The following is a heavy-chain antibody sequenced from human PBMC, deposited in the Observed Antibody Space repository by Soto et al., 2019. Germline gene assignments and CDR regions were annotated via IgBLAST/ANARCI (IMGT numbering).Heavy chain of an antibody. J-gene: IGHJ6*02. CDR2: IIPIFGTA. Sequence: QVQLVQSGAEVKKPGSSVKVSCKASGGTFSSYAISWVRQAPGQGLEWKGGIIPIFGTANYAQKFQGRVTITADESTSTGYMELSSLRSEDTAVYYCARGGPDYGVYDLYYYGMDVWGQGTTVTVSS. CDR1: GGTFSSYA. CDR3: ARGGPDYGVYDLYYYGMDV. D-gene: IGHD4-17*01. V-gene: IGHV1-69*01.